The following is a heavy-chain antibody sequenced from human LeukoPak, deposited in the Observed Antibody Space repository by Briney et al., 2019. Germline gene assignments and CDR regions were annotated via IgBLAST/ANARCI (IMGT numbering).Heavy chain of an antibody. CDR2: IISDGSTT. Sequence: GGSLRLSCAASGFTFSTYWMHWVRQAPGKGLVWVSRIISDGSTTIYADSVKGRFTISRDNVKNTLYLQMNSLRAEDTAVYYCARGRYYLDNWGQGTLVTVSS. CDR3: ARGRYYLDN. D-gene: IGHD4-17*01. J-gene: IGHJ4*02. V-gene: IGHV3-74*01. CDR1: GFTFSTYW.